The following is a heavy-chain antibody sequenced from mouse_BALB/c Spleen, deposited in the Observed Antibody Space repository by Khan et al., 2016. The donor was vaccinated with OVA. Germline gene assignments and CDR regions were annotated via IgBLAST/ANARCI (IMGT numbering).Heavy chain of an antibody. CDR2: IDPENGNT. Sequence: VQLQQSGAELVRPGALVKLSCKVSGFNIKDYYMHWVKQRPEQGLEWIGWIDPENGNTIYDSKFQGKASIKADTSSNTAYLQLSSLTSEDTAVYNCARETARALHAMDYWGQGTSVTVSS. CDR3: ARETARALHAMDY. CDR1: GFNIKDYY. V-gene: IGHV14-1*02. D-gene: IGHD3-2*01. J-gene: IGHJ4*01.